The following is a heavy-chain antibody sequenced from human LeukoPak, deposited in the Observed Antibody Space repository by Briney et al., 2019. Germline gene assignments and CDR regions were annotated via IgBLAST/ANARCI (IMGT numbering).Heavy chain of an antibody. D-gene: IGHD1-1*01. CDR2: IYYSGTT. CDR1: GGSISSSSYY. Sequence: PSETLSLTCTVSGGSISSSSYYWGWIRQPPGEGLEWIGTIYYSGTTYYNPSLGSRVTISLDTSKSQFSLKLTSVTAADTAVYYCARRSTKENGFDFWGQGTLVTVSS. CDR3: ARRSTKENGFDF. J-gene: IGHJ4*02. V-gene: IGHV4-39*01.